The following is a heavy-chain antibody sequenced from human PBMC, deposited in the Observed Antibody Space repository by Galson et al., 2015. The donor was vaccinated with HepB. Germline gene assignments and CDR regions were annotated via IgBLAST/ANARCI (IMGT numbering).Heavy chain of an antibody. CDR2: ISYDGSNK. J-gene: IGHJ6*04. Sequence: SLRLSCAASGFTFSNYGMHWVRQAPGKGLEWVAVISYDGSNKYYVDSVKGRFTISRDNSKNTLYLQMNSLRAEDTAVYYCAVDTPGVAAAGSMYVWGKGTTVTVSS. V-gene: IGHV3-30*03. CDR3: AVDTPGVAAAGSMYV. D-gene: IGHD6-13*01. CDR1: GFTFSNYG.